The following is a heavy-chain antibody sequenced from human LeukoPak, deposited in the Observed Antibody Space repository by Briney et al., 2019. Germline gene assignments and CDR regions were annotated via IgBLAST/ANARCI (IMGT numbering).Heavy chain of an antibody. CDR3: ARSRTLWGWSSGYLDY. Sequence: PRRSLSLSCATSGFTFCDFTMHWVAQAPGKGLRWVGVISFGVNNEYYAASVTGRFTISRDISKNTLYLQMNSLSPEDTAVYYCARSRTLWGWSSGYLDYWGQGTLVTVSS. D-gene: IGHD1-26*01. V-gene: IGHV3-30-3*01. J-gene: IGHJ4*02. CDR2: ISFGVNNE. CDR1: GFTFCDFT.